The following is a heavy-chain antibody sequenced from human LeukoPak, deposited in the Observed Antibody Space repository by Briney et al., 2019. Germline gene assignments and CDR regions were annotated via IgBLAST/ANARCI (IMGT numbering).Heavy chain of an antibody. J-gene: IGHJ5*02. Sequence: PSETLSLTCTVSGGSISSYYWNWIRQPPGKGLEWIGYIYHSGSTNYNPSLKSRVTISVDTSKNQFSLKLSSVTAADTAVYYCRSGSYYDNWFDPWGQGTLVTVSS. CDR3: RSGSYYDNWFDP. V-gene: IGHV4-59*12. CDR1: GGSISSYY. D-gene: IGHD3-10*01. CDR2: IYHSGST.